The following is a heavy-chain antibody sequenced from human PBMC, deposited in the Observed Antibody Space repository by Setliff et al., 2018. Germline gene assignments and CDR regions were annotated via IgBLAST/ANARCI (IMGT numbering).Heavy chain of an antibody. J-gene: IGHJ6*02. D-gene: IGHD2-21*01. CDR1: GGSFSGYY. CDR3: ARVSIAAPSYYGMDV. Sequence: PSETLSLTCAVYGGSFSGYYWSWIRQPPGKRLEWIGEIIHSGSTNYNPSLKSRVTISIDKSNNLFSLELASVTAADSAVYYCARVSIAAPSYYGMDVWGRGTTVTVSS. CDR2: IIHSGST. V-gene: IGHV4-34*12.